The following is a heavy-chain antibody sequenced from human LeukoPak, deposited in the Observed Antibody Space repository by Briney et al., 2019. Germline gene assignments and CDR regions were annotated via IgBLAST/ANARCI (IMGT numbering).Heavy chain of an antibody. Sequence: GGSLRLSCAASGFTFSSYEMNWVRQAPGKGLEWVSYISSSGSTIYYADSVKGRFTISRDNAKNSLYLQMNSLRAEDTAVYYCARDVRRIVVGGWFDPWGQGTLVTVSS. V-gene: IGHV3-48*03. CDR2: ISSSGSTI. CDR1: GFTFSSYE. D-gene: IGHD3-22*01. J-gene: IGHJ5*02. CDR3: ARDVRRIVVGGWFDP.